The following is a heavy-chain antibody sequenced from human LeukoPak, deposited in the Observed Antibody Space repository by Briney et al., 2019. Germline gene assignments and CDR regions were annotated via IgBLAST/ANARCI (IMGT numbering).Heavy chain of an antibody. D-gene: IGHD3-10*01. CDR1: GFTFSSYW. CDR2: ISHSGSLI. Sequence: GGSLRLSCAASGFTFSSYWMHWVRQAPGKGLEWASYISHSGSLIYYGDSVKGRFTISRDNAKNSLYLQMNSLRADDTAVYYCARGSEYGSGSHLDYWGQGNLVTVSS. J-gene: IGHJ4*02. V-gene: IGHV3-21*05. CDR3: ARGSEYGSGSHLDY.